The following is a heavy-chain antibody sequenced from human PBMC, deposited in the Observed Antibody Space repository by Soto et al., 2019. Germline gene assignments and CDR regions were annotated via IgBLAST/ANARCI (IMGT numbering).Heavy chain of an antibody. CDR1: GGTFSSYA. Sequence: QVQLVQSGAEVKKPGSSVKVSCKASGGTFSSYAISWVRQAPGQGLEWMGGISPIFGTANYAQKFPGRVTITADESTSTAYMDLSSLRSEDTAVYYCASPPTTGNSYYYGMDVWGQGTTVTVSS. CDR3: ASPPTTGNSYYYGMDV. V-gene: IGHV1-69*12. D-gene: IGHD4-17*01. CDR2: ISPIFGTA. J-gene: IGHJ6*02.